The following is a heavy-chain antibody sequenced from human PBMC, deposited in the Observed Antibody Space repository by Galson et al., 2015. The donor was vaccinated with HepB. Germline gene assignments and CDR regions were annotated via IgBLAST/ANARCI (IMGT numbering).Heavy chain of an antibody. V-gene: IGHV4-39*01. D-gene: IGHD3-9*01. CDR1: GGSISSNSYY. CDR2: VYYSGSP. CDR3: ARLVLRYGYSDY. Sequence: SETLSLTCTVSGGSISSNSYYWGWIRQAPGKGLEWIGSVYYSGSPYYNPSLKSRVTISVDTSKNQFSLKLSSVTATDTALYYCARLVLRYGYSDYWGQGTLVSVSS. J-gene: IGHJ4*02.